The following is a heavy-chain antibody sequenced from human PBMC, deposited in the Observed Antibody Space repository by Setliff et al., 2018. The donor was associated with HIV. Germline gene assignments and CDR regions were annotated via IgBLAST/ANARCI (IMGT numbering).Heavy chain of an antibody. CDR3: ARSPYGDYGLDY. CDR2: IRSETSGGTR. CDR1: GFTFKYAW. V-gene: IGHV3-11*04. Sequence: GGSLRLSCAASGFTFKYAWISWVRQAPGKGLEWVGRIRSETSGGTRDYADSVKGRFTISRDNAKNSLYLQMNTLRAEDTVVYFCARSPYGDYGLDYWGQGTLVTVSS. J-gene: IGHJ4*02. D-gene: IGHD4-17*01.